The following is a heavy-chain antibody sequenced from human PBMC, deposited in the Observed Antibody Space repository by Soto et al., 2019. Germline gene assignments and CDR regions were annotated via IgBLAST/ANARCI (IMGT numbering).Heavy chain of an antibody. CDR1: GGTFSSYT. D-gene: IGHD2-15*01. J-gene: IGHJ6*03. V-gene: IGHV1-69*08. CDR2: IIPILGIA. CDR3: ARERSCSGGSCDYYYYYYMDV. Sequence: QVQLVQSGAAVKKPGSSVKVSCKASGGTFSSYTISWVRQAPGQGLEWMGRIIPILGIANYAQKFQGRVTITADKSTSTAYMELSSLRSEDTAVYYCARERSCSGGSCDYYYYYYMDVWGKGTTVTVSS.